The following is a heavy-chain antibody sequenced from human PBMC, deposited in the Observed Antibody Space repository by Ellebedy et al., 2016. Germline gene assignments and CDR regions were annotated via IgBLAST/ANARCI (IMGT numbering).Heavy chain of an antibody. D-gene: IGHD6-19*01. CDR3: ARHVERSGWYYFDH. J-gene: IGHJ4*02. Sequence: GSLRLSCTVSGGSISSYYWNWIRQPPGKGLEWIGYIYYSGSTKYNPSLESRVTISVDTSKNQFSLKLSYVTAADTAVYYCARHVERSGWYYFDHWGQGTLVTVSS. CDR1: GGSISSYY. V-gene: IGHV4-59*08. CDR2: IYYSGST.